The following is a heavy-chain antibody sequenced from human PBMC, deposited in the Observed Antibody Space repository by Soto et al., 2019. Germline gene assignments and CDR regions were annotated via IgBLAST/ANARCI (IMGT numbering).Heavy chain of an antibody. Sequence: QVQLVESGGGVVQPGRSLRLSCAASGFTFSSYGMHWVRQAPGKGLEWVAVIWYDGSNKYYADSVKGRFTISRDNSKNTRYLQMNSRRAEDTAVYYCARDLQSLYSFDYWGQGTLVTVSS. J-gene: IGHJ4*02. V-gene: IGHV3-33*01. CDR2: IWYDGSNK. CDR3: ARDLQSLYSFDY. CDR1: GFTFSSYG. D-gene: IGHD1-26*01.